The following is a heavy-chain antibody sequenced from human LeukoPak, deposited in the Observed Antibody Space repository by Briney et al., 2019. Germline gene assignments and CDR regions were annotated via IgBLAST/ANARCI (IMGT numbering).Heavy chain of an antibody. D-gene: IGHD6-13*01. CDR1: GGSISSYY. V-gene: IGHV3-23*01. Sequence: PSETLSLTCTVSGGSISSYYWSWIRQPPGKGLEWVSAISGSGGSTYYADSVKGRFTISRDNSKNTLYPQMNSLRAEDTAVYYCAKSIVVAAAGNYWGQGTLVTVSS. CDR2: ISGSGGST. J-gene: IGHJ4*02. CDR3: AKSIVVAAAGNY.